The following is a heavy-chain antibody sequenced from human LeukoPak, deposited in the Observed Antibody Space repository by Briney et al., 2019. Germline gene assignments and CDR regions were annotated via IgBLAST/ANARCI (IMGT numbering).Heavy chain of an antibody. J-gene: IGHJ4*01. CDR2: ISAYNGNT. Sequence: ASVKLSCKASGYTFTSYGISWVRQAPGQGLEWMGWISAYNGNTNYAQKFQGRVTITADESTSTAYMELSSLRSEDTAVYYCAIRRILRFLEPEGYWG. V-gene: IGHV1-18*01. D-gene: IGHD3-3*01. CDR1: GYTFTSYG. CDR3: AIRRILRFLEPEGY.